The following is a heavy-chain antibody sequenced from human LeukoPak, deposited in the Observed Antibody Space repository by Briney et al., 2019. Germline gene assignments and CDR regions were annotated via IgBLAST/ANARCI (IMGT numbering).Heavy chain of an antibody. Sequence: ASVTVSCTASGYTFTSYGISWVRQAPGQGLEWMGWISAYNGNTNYAQKLQGRVTMTTDTSTSTAYMELRSLRSDDTAVYYCARDDSHYDSSGYLNYWGQGTLVTVSS. J-gene: IGHJ4*02. CDR2: ISAYNGNT. CDR3: ARDDSHYDSSGYLNY. D-gene: IGHD3-22*01. CDR1: GYTFTSYG. V-gene: IGHV1-18*01.